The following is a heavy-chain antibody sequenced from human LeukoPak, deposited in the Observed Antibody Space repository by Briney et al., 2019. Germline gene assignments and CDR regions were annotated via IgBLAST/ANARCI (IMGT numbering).Heavy chain of an antibody. J-gene: IGHJ4*02. V-gene: IGHV3-74*01. CDR1: GFTFSTYC. CDR2: IASDGSST. D-gene: IGHD4-23*01. Sequence: PGRSLRLSCAASGFTFSTYCMHWVRQAPGKGPMWVSRIASDGSSTTYADSVKGRFSISRDNAKNTLYLQMNSLRVEDTAVYYCARGRPHGNDYWGQGTLVTVSS. CDR3: ARGRPHGNDY.